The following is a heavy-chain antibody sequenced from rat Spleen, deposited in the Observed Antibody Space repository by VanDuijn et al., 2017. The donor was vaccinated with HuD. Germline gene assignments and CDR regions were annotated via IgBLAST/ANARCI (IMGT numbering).Heavy chain of an antibody. J-gene: IGHJ2*01. CDR2: ISTGGGNT. D-gene: IGHD1-12*02. Sequence: EVQLVESGGGLVQPGRSLKLSCAASGFTFSNYDMAWVRQAPTKGLEWIASISTGGGNTYYRDSVKGRFTISRDNAKNTQYLQMDSLRSEDTATYYCAIFGPMMVVITTGYFDYWGQGVMVTVSS. CDR1: GFTFSNYD. CDR3: AIFGPMMVVITTGYFDY. V-gene: IGHV5S13*01.